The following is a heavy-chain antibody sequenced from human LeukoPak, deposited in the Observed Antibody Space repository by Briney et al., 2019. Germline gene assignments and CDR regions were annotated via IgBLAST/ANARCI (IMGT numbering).Heavy chain of an antibody. V-gene: IGHV4-59*10. CDR1: GGSFSGYY. CDR2: IFTSGNT. D-gene: IGHD3-10*01. J-gene: IGHJ6*03. Sequence: SETLSLTCAVYGGSFSGYYWSWIRQPAGKGLEWIGRIFTSGNTNYNPSLKSRVTMSVDTSKDQFSLKLSSVTAADTAVYFCARGRYYYGYMDVWGKGTTVTISS. CDR3: ARGRYYYGYMDV.